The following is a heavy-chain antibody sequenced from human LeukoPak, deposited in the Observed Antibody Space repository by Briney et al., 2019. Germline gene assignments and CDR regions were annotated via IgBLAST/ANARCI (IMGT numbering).Heavy chain of an antibody. CDR1: GGSISSGSYY. CDR2: IYTSGST. J-gene: IGHJ4*02. Sequence: SETLSLTCTVSGGSISSGSYYWRWIRQPAGKGLEWIGRIYTSGSTNYNPSLKSRVTISVDTSKNQFSLKLSSVTAADTAVYYCARVVENSSGWYYFDYWGQGTLVTVSS. CDR3: ARVVENSSGWYYFDY. V-gene: IGHV4-61*02. D-gene: IGHD6-19*01.